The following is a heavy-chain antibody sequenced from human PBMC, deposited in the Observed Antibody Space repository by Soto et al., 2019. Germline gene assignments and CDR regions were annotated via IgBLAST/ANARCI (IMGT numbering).Heavy chain of an antibody. J-gene: IGHJ6*02. CDR3: AFGEEARYYYYGMDV. D-gene: IGHD3-10*01. CDR2: ISSSSSTI. CDR1: GLTFSSYS. Sequence: EVQLVESGGGLVQRGGSLRLSCAASGLTFSSYSMNWVRQAPGKGLEWVSYISSSSSTIYYADSVKGRFTISRDNAKNSLSLQMKSLRAEDTAVDYCAFGEEARYYYYGMDVWGQGTTVTVSS. V-gene: IGHV3-48*01.